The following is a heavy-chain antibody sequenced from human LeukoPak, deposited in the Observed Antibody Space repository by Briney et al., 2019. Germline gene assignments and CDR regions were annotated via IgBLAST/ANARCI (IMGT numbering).Heavy chain of an antibody. V-gene: IGHV3-21*04. Sequence: GGSLTLSCVACGFTFSRYSMNWVRQPPGKGLEWVSSISSIRSHIYYEDAEKRRSTISRDNSKNTLYLQMNSLRADYTAVYYRAIGTRYSKTDFDYWGQGTLVTVSS. CDR3: AIGTRYSKTDFDY. CDR2: ISSIRSHI. J-gene: IGHJ4*02. D-gene: IGHD6-13*01. CDR1: GFTFSRYS.